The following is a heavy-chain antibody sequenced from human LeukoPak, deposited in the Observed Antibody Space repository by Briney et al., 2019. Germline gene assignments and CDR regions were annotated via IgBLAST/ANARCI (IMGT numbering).Heavy chain of an antibody. Sequence: GASVKVSCKASGYTFTSYYMHWVRQAPGQGLEWMGIINPSGGSTSYSQKFQGRVTMTREMSTSTVYMGLSRLRCEDTAVYYWARDAEPIFHHHIGFDAWGQGRLVTV. D-gene: IGHD3-3*02. CDR3: ARDAEPIFHHHIGFDA. CDR2: INPSGGST. CDR1: GYTFTSYY. V-gene: IGHV1-46*01. J-gene: IGHJ5*02.